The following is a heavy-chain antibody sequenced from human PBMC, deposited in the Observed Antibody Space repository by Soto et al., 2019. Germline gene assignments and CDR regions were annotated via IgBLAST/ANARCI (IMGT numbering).Heavy chain of an antibody. Sequence: EVQLLESGGGLVQPGVSLRLSCAASGFTFSSYAMSWVRQAPGKGLEWVSSISDSGGSSYYGHSVKGRFTISRDNSKNTLYLQMNNLRAEDTAVYFWARAADDYGFWSGYLYWCQGTLVSVSS. D-gene: IGHD3-3*01. V-gene: IGHV3-23*02. CDR1: GFTFSSYA. CDR2: ISDSGGSS. CDR3: ARAADDYGFWSGYLY. J-gene: IGHJ4*02.